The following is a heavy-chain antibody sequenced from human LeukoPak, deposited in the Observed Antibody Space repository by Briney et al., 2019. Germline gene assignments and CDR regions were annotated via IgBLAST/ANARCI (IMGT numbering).Heavy chain of an antibody. Sequence: SETLSLTCTVSGGSISGYYWSWIRQPPGKGLEWIGGIYYSGSTYYNPSLKSRVTISVDTSKNQFSLKLSSVTAADTAVYYCARLWGYWGQGTLVTVSS. V-gene: IGHV4-59*05. CDR3: ARLWGY. CDR1: GGSISGYY. J-gene: IGHJ4*02. D-gene: IGHD4/OR15-4a*01. CDR2: IYYSGST.